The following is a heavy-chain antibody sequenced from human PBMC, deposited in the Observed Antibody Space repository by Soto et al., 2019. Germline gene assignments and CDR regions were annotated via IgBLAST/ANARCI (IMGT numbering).Heavy chain of an antibody. J-gene: IGHJ5*02. CDR2: IFPSDSDT. V-gene: IGHV5-51*01. CDR3: ARKDKSGYFNWFDP. CDR1: RHRFTSYW. Sequence: PGASQKISCRTSRHRFTSYWIAGVRQMPGKSLQWMGIIFPSDSDTRYSPSFQGQVTISAGRSTSTVFLQWASLKASDTAVYFCARKDKSGYFNWFDPWGQRTLVTVSS. D-gene: IGHD3-22*01.